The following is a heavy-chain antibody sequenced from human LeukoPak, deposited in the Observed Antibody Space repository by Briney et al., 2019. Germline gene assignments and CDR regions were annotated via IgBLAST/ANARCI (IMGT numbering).Heavy chain of an antibody. CDR3: ARGGDGYPFDY. CDR2: INHSGST. J-gene: IGHJ4*02. Sequence: SETLSLTCAVYGGSFSGYYWSWIRQPPGKGLEWIGEINHSGSTNYNPSLKSRVTMSVDKSRNQFSLKLSSVTAADTAVYYCARGGDGYPFDYWGQGTLVTVSS. CDR1: GGSFSGYY. V-gene: IGHV4-34*01. D-gene: IGHD5-24*01.